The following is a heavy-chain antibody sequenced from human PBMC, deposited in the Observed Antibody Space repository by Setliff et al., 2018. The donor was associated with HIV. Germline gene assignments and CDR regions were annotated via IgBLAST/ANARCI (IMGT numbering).Heavy chain of an antibody. Sequence: SETLSLTCTVSGGSMTNYWSWIRQPPGKGLEFIGHIHTSGSTIYNPSLKSRLTITIDTSRNQFSLKLTSVTAADTAVYYCATLDHSGGNFLAYWGQGSLVTVSS. J-gene: IGHJ4*02. CDR2: IHTSGST. V-gene: IGHV4-4*09. CDR3: ATLDHSGGNFLAY. CDR1: GGSMTNY. D-gene: IGHD2-21*02.